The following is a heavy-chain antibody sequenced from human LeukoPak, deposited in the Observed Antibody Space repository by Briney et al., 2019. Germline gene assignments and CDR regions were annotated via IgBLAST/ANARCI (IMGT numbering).Heavy chain of an antibody. V-gene: IGHV4-59*01. Sequence: SETLSLTCTVSGGSISSYYWSWIRQPPGKGLEWIGYIYYSGSTNYNPSLKSRVTISVDTSKNQFSLKLSSVTAADTAVYYCARGNYSSSWYIPYYYYYMDVWGKGTTVTISS. CDR2: IYYSGST. CDR3: ARGNYSSSWYIPYYYYYMDV. D-gene: IGHD6-13*01. CDR1: GGSISSYY. J-gene: IGHJ6*03.